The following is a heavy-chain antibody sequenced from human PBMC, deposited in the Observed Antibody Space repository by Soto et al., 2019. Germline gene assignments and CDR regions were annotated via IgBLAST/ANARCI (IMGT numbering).Heavy chain of an antibody. Sequence: EVQLVESGGGLVQPGGSLRLSCAASGVTVIINYMSWVRQAPGKGLEWVPVIYSGGSTYYADSVKGRFTIFRDNSKNTLYLQMNSLSAEDTAVYYFARHGYTYGGGYFDNWVQGTLVTVSS. V-gene: IGHV3-66*04. D-gene: IGHD5-18*01. CDR2: IYSGGST. J-gene: IGHJ4*02. CDR3: ARHGYTYGGGYFDN. CDR1: GVTVIINY.